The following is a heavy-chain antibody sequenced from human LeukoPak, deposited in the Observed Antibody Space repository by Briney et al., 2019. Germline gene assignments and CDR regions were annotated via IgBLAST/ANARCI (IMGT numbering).Heavy chain of an antibody. D-gene: IGHD3-16*02. CDR2: ISYDGSNK. J-gene: IGHJ5*02. CDR3: VMITFGGVIAIDP. CDR1: GLTFSSYA. Sequence: GRSLRLSCAASGLTFSSYAMHWVRQAPGKGLEWVAVISYDGSNKYYADSVKGRFTISRDNSKNTLYLQMNSLRAEDTAVYYCVMITFGGVIAIDPWGQGTLVTVSS. V-gene: IGHV3-30-3*01.